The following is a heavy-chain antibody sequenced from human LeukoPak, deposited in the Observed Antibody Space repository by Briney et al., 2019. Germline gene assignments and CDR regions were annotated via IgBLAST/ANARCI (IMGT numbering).Heavy chain of an antibody. CDR1: GFAFSRYG. CDR3: ARGPGALDY. CDR2: ISHDGTNK. J-gene: IGHJ4*02. D-gene: IGHD2-2*01. Sequence: ERSLRLSCAASGFAFSRYGMHWVRQAPGKGLEGVALISHDGTNKNHADSVKGRFTISRDNSNNTLYLQMNSLRPEDTAVYYCARGPGALDYWGQGTLVTVSS. V-gene: IGHV3-30*03.